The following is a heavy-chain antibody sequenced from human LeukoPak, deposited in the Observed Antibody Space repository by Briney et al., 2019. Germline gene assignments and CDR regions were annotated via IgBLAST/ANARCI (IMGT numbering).Heavy chain of an antibody. J-gene: IGHJ4*02. Sequence: PSETLSLTCTVSAGSISGFHWIWIRQPPGKGLEWIGYIYYNGSTNYNPSLKSRVTISVDTSKNQFSLKLNSVTAADTAVYYCAGPGYSSGWTPDYWGQGTLVTVSS. CDR2: IYYNGST. CDR1: AGSISGFH. V-gene: IGHV4-59*08. D-gene: IGHD6-19*01. CDR3: AGPGYSSGWTPDY.